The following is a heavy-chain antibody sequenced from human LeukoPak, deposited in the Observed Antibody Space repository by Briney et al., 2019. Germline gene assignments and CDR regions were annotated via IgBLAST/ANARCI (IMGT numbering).Heavy chain of an antibody. Sequence: PGGSLRLSCAASGFTFSSYGMHWVRQAPGKGLEWVSIIYSDGSTYYADSVKGRFTISRDNSKNTLYLQMNSLTAEDTAVYYCARANSATIPGVDPWGQGTLVTVSS. V-gene: IGHV3-53*01. CDR1: GFTFSSYG. CDR2: IYSDGST. CDR3: ARANSATIPGVDP. D-gene: IGHD1-26*01. J-gene: IGHJ5*02.